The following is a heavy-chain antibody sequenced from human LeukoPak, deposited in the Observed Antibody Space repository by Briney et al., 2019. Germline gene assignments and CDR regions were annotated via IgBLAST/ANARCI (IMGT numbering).Heavy chain of an antibody. J-gene: IGHJ4*02. D-gene: IGHD4-11*01. V-gene: IGHV5-51*01. Sequence: HGESLKISCKGSGYSFTSYWIGWVRQMPGKGLEWMGIIYPGDSDTRYSPSFQGQVTISADKSISTAYLQWSSLKASDTAMYYCARVDYSNYPQYYFDYWGQGTLVTVSS. CDR2: IYPGDSDT. CDR1: GYSFTSYW. CDR3: ARVDYSNYPQYYFDY.